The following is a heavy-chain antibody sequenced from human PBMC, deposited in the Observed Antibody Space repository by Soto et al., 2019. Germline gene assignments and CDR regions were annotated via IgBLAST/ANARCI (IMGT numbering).Heavy chain of an antibody. D-gene: IGHD1-26*01. CDR3: ATQEVGGSYVYTFDP. Sequence: QLHLRESGPGLVKPSETLSLTCTVSGGSITSSSYYWGWIRQPPVKGLEWIGSIYYSGSTYYNPSLKSRVTITVDTSKNQFSLKLSSVTAADTAVYYCATQEVGGSYVYTFDPWGQGTLVTVSS. V-gene: IGHV4-39*01. CDR2: IYYSGST. CDR1: GGSITSSSYY. J-gene: IGHJ5*02.